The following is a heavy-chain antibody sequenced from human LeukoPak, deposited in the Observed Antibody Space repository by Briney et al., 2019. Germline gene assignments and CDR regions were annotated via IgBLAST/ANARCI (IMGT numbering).Heavy chain of an antibody. D-gene: IGHD6-13*01. Sequence: ASVKVSCKASGYTSTSYGISWVRQAPGQGLEWMGWISAYNGNTNYAQKLQGRVTMTTDTSTSTAYMELRSLRSDDTAVYYCARFRQQLDYFDYWGQGTLVTVSS. CDR3: ARFRQQLDYFDY. CDR2: ISAYNGNT. J-gene: IGHJ4*02. CDR1: GYTSTSYG. V-gene: IGHV1-18*01.